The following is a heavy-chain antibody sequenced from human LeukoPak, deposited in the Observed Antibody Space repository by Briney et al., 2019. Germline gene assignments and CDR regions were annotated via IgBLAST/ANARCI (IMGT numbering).Heavy chain of an antibody. CDR3: AKAGRMRYSYGATFDY. V-gene: IGHV3-30*18. CDR1: GFTFSSYG. Sequence: PGGSLRLSWAASGFTFSSYGMGWVGQPARKGLEWVEVISYGGSNKYDADAAKGRFTISRDNSKNTLYLQMNSLRAEDTAVYYCAKAGRMRYSYGATFDYWGQGTLVTASS. CDR2: ISYGGSNK. D-gene: IGHD5-18*01. J-gene: IGHJ4*02.